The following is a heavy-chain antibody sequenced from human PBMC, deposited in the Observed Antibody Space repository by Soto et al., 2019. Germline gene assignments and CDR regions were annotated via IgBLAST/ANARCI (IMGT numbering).Heavy chain of an antibody. Sequence: QVQLQESGPGLVKPSETLSLTCTVSGGSISSYYWSWIRQPPGKGLEWIGYIYYSGSTNYNPSLKSRVTISVDTSKNQFSLKLSSVTAADTAVYYCARVPRYSSSSNDYYYYYMDVWGKGTTVTVSS. V-gene: IGHV4-59*01. J-gene: IGHJ6*03. CDR2: IYYSGST. CDR1: GGSISSYY. D-gene: IGHD6-6*01. CDR3: ARVPRYSSSSNDYYYYYMDV.